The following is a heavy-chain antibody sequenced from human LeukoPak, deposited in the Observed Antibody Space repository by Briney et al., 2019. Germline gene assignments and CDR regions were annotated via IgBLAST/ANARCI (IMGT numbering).Heavy chain of an antibody. CDR1: GYTFTSYG. J-gene: IGHJ4*02. Sequence: ASVKVSCKASGYTFTSYGISWVRQAPGQGLEWMGWMSAYNGNTNYAQKLQGRVTMTTDTSTSTAYMELRSLRSDDTAVYYCARSSGSYYWAPNLHWGQGTLVTVSS. D-gene: IGHD1-26*01. V-gene: IGHV1-18*01. CDR2: MSAYNGNT. CDR3: ARSSGSYYWAPNLH.